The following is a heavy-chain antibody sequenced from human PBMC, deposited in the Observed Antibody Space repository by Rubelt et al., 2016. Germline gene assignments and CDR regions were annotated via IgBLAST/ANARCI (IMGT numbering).Heavy chain of an antibody. CDR2: IYYSGSD. CDR1: GGSIRSSY. V-gene: IGHV4-59*12. J-gene: IGHJ3*02. D-gene: IGHD2-2*03. Sequence: QVQLQESGPGLVKPSETLSLTCSVSGGSIRSSYWSWIRQPPGKGLELIGEIYYSGSDNYNPSLNSRLTISLDTSKYQFSLRLTSVTAADTAMYYWARPIGYCSSTACANDAFDIWGQGTMVTVSS. CDR3: ARPIGYCSSTACANDAFDI.